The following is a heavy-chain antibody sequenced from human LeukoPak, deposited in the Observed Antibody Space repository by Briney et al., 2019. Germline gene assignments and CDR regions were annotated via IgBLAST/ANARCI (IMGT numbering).Heavy chain of an antibody. CDR2: IKSDGSST. V-gene: IGHV3-74*03. CDR1: GFTFSSYW. J-gene: IGHJ4*02. CDR3: ARDSSSWYYDY. Sequence: GGSLTLSCAPSGFTFSSYWMHWVRPAPGRGLVWVSCIKSDGSSTTYADSVKGRFTISRDNAKNTLHLQMNSLRAEDTAVYYCARDSSSWYYDYWGQGTLVTVSS. D-gene: IGHD6-13*01.